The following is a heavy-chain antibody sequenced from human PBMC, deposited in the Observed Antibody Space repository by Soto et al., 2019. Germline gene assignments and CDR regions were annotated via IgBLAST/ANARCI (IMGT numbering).Heavy chain of an antibody. Sequence: GGSLRLSCAASGFTFSGYAMSWVRQAPGKGLEWVSVIHGGGNSAYYADSVKGRFTISRDNSKNTLYLQMSSLRGGDTAVYYCAKNNCISTSCYRLYNWFDPWGQGTLVTVSS. V-gene: IGHV3-23*01. CDR1: GFTFSGYA. D-gene: IGHD2-2*01. CDR2: IHGGGNSA. CDR3: AKNNCISTSCYRLYNWFDP. J-gene: IGHJ5*02.